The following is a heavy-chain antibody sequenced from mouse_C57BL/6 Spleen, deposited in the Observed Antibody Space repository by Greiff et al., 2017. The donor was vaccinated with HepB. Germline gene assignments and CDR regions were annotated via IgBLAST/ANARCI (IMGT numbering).Heavy chain of an antibody. D-gene: IGHD1-1*01. CDR1: GYTFTSYW. CDR3: ARSNYGSSYVRAMDY. CDR2: IDPSDSET. J-gene: IGHJ4*01. Sequence: QVQLQQPGAELVRPGSSVKLSCKASGYTFTSYWMHWVKQRPIQGLEWIGNIDPSDSETHYNQKFKEKATLTVDKSSSTAYMQLSSLTSEDSAVYYCARSNYGSSYVRAMDYWGQGASVTVSS. V-gene: IGHV1-52*01.